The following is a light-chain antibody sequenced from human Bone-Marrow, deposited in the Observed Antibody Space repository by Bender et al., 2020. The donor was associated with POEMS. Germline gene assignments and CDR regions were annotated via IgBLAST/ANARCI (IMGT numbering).Light chain of an antibody. Sequence: QSVLTQPPSVSGAPGQRVTISCTGSKSNIGAGNDVHWFRQLPGTAPRLLIYGNNNRPSGVPDRFSASKSGTSASLAIAGLQTEDEADYYCQSYDSSLTAFFGGGTKLTVL. CDR2: GNN. J-gene: IGLJ2*01. V-gene: IGLV1-40*01. CDR1: KSNIGAGND. CDR3: QSYDSSLTAF.